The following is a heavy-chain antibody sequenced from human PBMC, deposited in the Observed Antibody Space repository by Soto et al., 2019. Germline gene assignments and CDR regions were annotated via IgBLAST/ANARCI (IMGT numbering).Heavy chain of an antibody. D-gene: IGHD3-3*01. CDR1: GFTFTNYV. CDR2: ISGSADST. J-gene: IGHJ6*02. V-gene: IGHV3-23*01. CDR3: VKDWSGNRCPCMDV. Sequence: GVLRLSCAASGFTFTNYVMSWVRQAPGKGLEWVSAISGSADSTYNADSVKGRFTISRDNSKNTVYLQMNSLRVDDTAEYYCVKDWSGNRCPCMDVWGRGTTVTVSS.